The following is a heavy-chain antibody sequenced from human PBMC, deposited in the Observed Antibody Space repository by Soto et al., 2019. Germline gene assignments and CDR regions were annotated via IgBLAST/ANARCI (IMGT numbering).Heavy chain of an antibody. Sequence: GESLKISCKGSGYSFTSYWIGWVRQMPGKGLEWMGIIYPGDSDTRYSPSFQRQVTISADKSISTAYLQWSSLKASDTAMYYCAIPYDSGSYYNPFDYWGQGTLVTVSS. CDR1: GYSFTSYW. V-gene: IGHV5-51*01. J-gene: IGHJ4*02. CDR3: AIPYDSGSYYNPFDY. CDR2: IYPGDSDT. D-gene: IGHD3-10*01.